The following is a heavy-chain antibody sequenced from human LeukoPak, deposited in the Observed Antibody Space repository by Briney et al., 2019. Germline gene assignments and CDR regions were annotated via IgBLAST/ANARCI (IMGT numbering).Heavy chain of an antibody. CDR3: ARGGEYSGSYYDWFDP. CDR1: GYTFTSYD. J-gene: IGHJ5*02. CDR2: MNPNSGNT. V-gene: IGHV1-8*03. Sequence: GASVTVSCKASGYTFTSYDIHWVLQATGQGLEWMGWMNPNSGNTGYAQKFQGRVTITRNTSISTAYMELSSLRSEDTAVYYCARGGEYSGSYYDWFDPWGQGTLVTVSS. D-gene: IGHD1-26*01.